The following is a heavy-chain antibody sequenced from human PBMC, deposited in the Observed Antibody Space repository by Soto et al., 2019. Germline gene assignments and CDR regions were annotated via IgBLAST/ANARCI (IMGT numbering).Heavy chain of an antibody. CDR1: GFPFSSYS. J-gene: IGHJ6*03. CDR2: ISSSSSTI. D-gene: IGHD3-22*01. Sequence: AGGSLRLSCAASGFPFSSYSMNWVRQAPGKGLEWVSYISSSSSTIYYADSVKGRFTISRDNAKNSLYLQMNSLRAEDTAVCYCARDQGDRYYYYYMDVWGKGTTVTV. CDR3: ARDQGDRYYYYYMDV. V-gene: IGHV3-48*01.